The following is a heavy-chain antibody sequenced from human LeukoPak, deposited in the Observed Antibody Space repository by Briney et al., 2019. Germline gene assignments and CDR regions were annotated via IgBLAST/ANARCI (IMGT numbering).Heavy chain of an antibody. J-gene: IGHJ4*02. D-gene: IGHD3-22*01. Sequence: GGSLRLSRAASGFTFSSYRMNGVRPAPGKGVAGVSSISSRSSYIYYADSLKGRFTNSRDNAKNSLYLQMNSLRAEDTAVYYCARDLHYYDSSGSQEENYFDYWGQGTLVTVSA. CDR3: ARDLHYYDSSGSQEENYFDY. CDR1: GFTFSSYR. V-gene: IGHV3-21*01. CDR2: ISSRSSYI.